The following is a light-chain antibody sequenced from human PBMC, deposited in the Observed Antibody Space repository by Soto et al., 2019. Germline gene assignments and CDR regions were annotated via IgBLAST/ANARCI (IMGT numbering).Light chain of an antibody. J-gene: IGLJ1*01. V-gene: IGLV2-14*01. CDR3: TSPTPGSLYV. Sequence: LTQPASVSGSPGQSITISCTGTSSDVGNYNYVSWYQQYPGRVPKLLIYMVSNRASGVSNRFSGSKSGNTASLTISGLQAEDEADYFCTSPTPGSLYVFGTGTKVTVL. CDR2: MVS. CDR1: SSDVGNYNY.